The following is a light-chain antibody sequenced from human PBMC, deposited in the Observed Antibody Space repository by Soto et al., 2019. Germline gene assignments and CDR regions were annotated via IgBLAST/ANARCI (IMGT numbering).Light chain of an antibody. J-gene: IGLJ1*01. V-gene: IGLV2-14*01. CDR3: TSPTPGSLYV. Sequence: LTQPASVSGSPGQSITISCTGTSSDVGNYNYVSWYQQYPGRVPKLLIYMVSNRASGVSNRFSGSKSGNTASLTISGLQAEDEADYFCTSPTPGSLYVFGTGTKVTVL. CDR2: MVS. CDR1: SSDVGNYNY.